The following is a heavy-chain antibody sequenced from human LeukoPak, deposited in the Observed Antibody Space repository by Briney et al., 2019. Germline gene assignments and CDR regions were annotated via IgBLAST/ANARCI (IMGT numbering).Heavy chain of an antibody. CDR1: GGSISSYY. D-gene: IGHD1-26*01. CDR2: IYYSGST. Sequence: PSETLSLTCTVSGGSISSYYWSWIRQPPGKGLEWIGYIYYSGSTNYNPSLKSRVTISVDTSKNQFSLKLSSVTAADTAVYYCARSIVRIIGSYARNWFDPWGQGTLVTVSS. V-gene: IGHV4-59*01. J-gene: IGHJ5*02. CDR3: ARSIVRIIGSYARNWFDP.